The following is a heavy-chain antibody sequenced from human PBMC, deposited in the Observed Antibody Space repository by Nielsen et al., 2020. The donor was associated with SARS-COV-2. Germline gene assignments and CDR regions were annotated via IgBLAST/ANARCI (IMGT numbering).Heavy chain of an antibody. CDR2: INHRGGT. J-gene: IGHJ4*02. CDR1: GGSFTDYY. CDR3: ATRDY. V-gene: IGHV4-34*01. Sequence: SETLSLTCAVYGGSFTDYYRSWIRQPPGKGLEWIGEINHRGGTNYNPSLKSRVTISVDTSSRQLSLNLSSVTAADTAVYYCATRDYWGQGTLVTVSS.